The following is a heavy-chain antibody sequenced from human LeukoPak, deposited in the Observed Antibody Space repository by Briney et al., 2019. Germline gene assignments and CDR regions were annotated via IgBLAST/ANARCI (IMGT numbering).Heavy chain of an antibody. J-gene: IGHJ5*02. D-gene: IGHD1-7*01. CDR3: ARDRWGTWSNWFDP. V-gene: IGHV6-1*01. CDR2: TYYRSKWYN. CDR1: GDSVSSNSAA. Sequence: SQTLSLTCAISGDSVSSNSAAWNRIRQSPSGGLEWLGRTYYRSKWYNDYAVSVKSRITINPDTSKNQFSLQLNSVTPEDTAVYYCARDRWGTWSNWFDPWGQGTLVTVSS.